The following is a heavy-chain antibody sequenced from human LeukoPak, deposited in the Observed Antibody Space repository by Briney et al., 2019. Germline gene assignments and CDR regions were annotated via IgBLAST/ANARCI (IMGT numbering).Heavy chain of an antibody. Sequence: GGSLRLSCAASGFTFDVSAMNWVRQAPGKGLEWVSASGNAGDTYYADSVKSRFTISRDNSKKMLFLQITSLRAEDTAVYYCAKKTPGNYPYDYWGQGTLVTVSP. CDR3: AKKTPGNYPYDY. V-gene: IGHV3-23*01. J-gene: IGHJ4*02. CDR2: SGNAGDT. CDR1: GFTFDVSA. D-gene: IGHD3-22*01.